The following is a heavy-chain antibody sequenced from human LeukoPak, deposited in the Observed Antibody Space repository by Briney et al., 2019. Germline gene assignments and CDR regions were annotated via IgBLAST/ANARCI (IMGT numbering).Heavy chain of an antibody. CDR3: AKSRKGGSYYYYGMDV. Sequence: TGGSLRLSCAASGFTFSSYAMSWVRQAPGKGLEWVSATSGSGGSTYYADSVKGRFTISRDNSKNTLYLQMNSLRAEDTAVYYCAKSRKGGSYYYYGMDVWGQGTTVTVSS. D-gene: IGHD2-15*01. V-gene: IGHV3-23*01. J-gene: IGHJ6*02. CDR2: TSGSGGST. CDR1: GFTFSSYA.